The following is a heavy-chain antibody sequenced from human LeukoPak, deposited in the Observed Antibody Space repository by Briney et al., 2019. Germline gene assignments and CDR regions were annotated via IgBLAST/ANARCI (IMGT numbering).Heavy chain of an antibody. D-gene: IGHD3-10*01. J-gene: IGHJ4*02. Sequence: GGSLRLSCEASGFTFSSYGMHWVRQAPGKGLEWVAYIRYDGSNRHYADSVKGRFTISRDNSKNTLYLQIDSLRVEDTAVYYCAKGGRITMLRGVQRDHYFDYWGQGTLVTVSS. V-gene: IGHV3-30*02. CDR2: IRYDGSNR. CDR3: AKGGRITMLRGVQRDHYFDY. CDR1: GFTFSSYG.